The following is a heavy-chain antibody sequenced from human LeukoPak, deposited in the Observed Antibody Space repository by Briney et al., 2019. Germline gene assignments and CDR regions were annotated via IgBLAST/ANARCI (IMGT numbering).Heavy chain of an antibody. CDR3: TTNYDFWSGYSSISRGNY. CDR1: GFTFGDYA. Sequence: PGGSLRLSCTASGFTFGDYAMSWVRQAPGKGLEWVGFIRSKAYGGTTEYAASVKGRFTISRDDSKSIAYLQMNSLKTEDTAVYYCTTNYDFWSGYSSISRGNYWGQGTLVTVSS. CDR2: IRSKAYGGTT. D-gene: IGHD3-3*01. J-gene: IGHJ4*02. V-gene: IGHV3-49*04.